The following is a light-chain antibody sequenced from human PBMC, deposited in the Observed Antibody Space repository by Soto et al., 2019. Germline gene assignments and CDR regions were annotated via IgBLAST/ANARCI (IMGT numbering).Light chain of an antibody. J-gene: IGKJ1*01. CDR2: AAS. CDR1: QSIRNY. Sequence: DIQMTQSPSSLSASVGDRVTISCRASQSIRNYVSWYQQKPGTAPKLLIRAASTLQSGVPSXXRGSGSGTDFTLTISSLQIEDFATYFCQQTDSTPQTFGQGTNVEI. V-gene: IGKV1-39*01. CDR3: QQTDSTPQT.